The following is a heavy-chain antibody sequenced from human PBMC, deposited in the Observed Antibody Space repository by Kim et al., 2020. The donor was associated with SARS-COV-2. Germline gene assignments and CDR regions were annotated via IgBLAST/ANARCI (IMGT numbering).Heavy chain of an antibody. Sequence: SETLSLTCAVYGGSFSGYYWSWIRQPPGKGLEWIGEINHSGSTNYNPSLKSRVTISVDTSKNQFSLKLSSVTAADTAVYYCARRSGFGVDSGWYSREFKWYFDLWGRGTLVTVSS. CDR3: ARRSGFGVDSGWYSREFKWYFDL. D-gene: IGHD6-19*01. V-gene: IGHV4-34*01. CDR2: INHSGST. J-gene: IGHJ2*01. CDR1: GGSFSGYY.